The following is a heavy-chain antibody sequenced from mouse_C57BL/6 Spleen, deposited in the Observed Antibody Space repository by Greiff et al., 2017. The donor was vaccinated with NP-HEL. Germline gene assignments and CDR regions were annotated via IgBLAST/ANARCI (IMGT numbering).Heavy chain of an antibody. CDR1: GFTFSDYY. CDR3: ARQNYDYDGAWFAY. D-gene: IGHD2-4*01. Sequence: EVNLVESGGGLVQPGGSLKLSCAASGFTFSDYYMYWVRQTPEKRLEWVGYISNGGGSTYYPDTVKGRFTISRDNAKNTLYLQMSRLKSEDTAMYYCARQNYDYDGAWFAYWGQGTLVTVSA. J-gene: IGHJ3*01. CDR2: ISNGGGST. V-gene: IGHV5-12*01.